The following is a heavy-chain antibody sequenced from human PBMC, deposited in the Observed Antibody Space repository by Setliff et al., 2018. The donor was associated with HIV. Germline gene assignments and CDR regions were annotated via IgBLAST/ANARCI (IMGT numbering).Heavy chain of an antibody. Sequence: PGGSLRLSCAASGFTFSNAWMSWVRQAPGKGLEWVGRIKSKTDGGTTDYAAPVKGRFTISRDDSKNTLYLQMNSLKTEDTAVYYCARRRYCSVGDCRYLYYYFDSWGQGTLVTVS. D-gene: IGHD2-15*01. CDR1: GFTFSNAW. CDR2: IKSKTDGGTT. V-gene: IGHV3-15*01. CDR3: ARRRYCSVGDCRYLYYYFDS. J-gene: IGHJ4*02.